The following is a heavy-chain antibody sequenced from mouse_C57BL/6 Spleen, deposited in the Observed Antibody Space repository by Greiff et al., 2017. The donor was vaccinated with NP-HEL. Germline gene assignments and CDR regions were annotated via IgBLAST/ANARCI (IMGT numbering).Heavy chain of an antibody. Sequence: QVQLQQPGAELVKPGASVKMSCKASGYTFTSYWITWVKQRPGQGLEWIGDIYPGSGSTNYTEKFKSKATLTVDTSSSTAYMQLSSQRSEDSAVYYWSRSVDYWGQGTSVTVSS. V-gene: IGHV1-55*01. J-gene: IGHJ4*01. CDR2: IYPGSGST. CDR3: SRSVDY. CDR1: GYTFTSYW.